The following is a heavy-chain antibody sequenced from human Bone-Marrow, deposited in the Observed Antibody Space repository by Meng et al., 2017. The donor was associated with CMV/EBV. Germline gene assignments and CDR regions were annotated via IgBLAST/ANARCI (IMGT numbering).Heavy chain of an antibody. CDR3: ARDRRQWLAPGAFDAFDI. CDR1: GFTFSSYS. D-gene: IGHD6-19*01. V-gene: IGHV3-21*01. J-gene: IGHJ3*02. CDR2: ISSSDSYI. Sequence: GESLKISCAASGFTFSSYSMNWVRQAPGKGLEWVASISSSDSYIYYADSVKGRFTISRDNAEISLYLQMNSLRAEDTAVYYCARDRRQWLAPGAFDAFDIWGQGTRVTGSS.